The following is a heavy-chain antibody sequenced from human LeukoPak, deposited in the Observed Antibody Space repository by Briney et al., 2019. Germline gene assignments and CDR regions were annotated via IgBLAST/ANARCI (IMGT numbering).Heavy chain of an antibody. D-gene: IGHD3-10*01. Sequence: ASVKISCKVSAYTFTDYYMHWVQQAPGKGLEWMGLVDPEDGETIYAEKFQGRVTITADTSTDTAYMELSSLRSEDTAVYYCATDGGSGSYDYWGQGTLVTVSS. CDR2: VDPEDGET. CDR1: AYTFTDYY. CDR3: ATDGGSGSYDY. V-gene: IGHV1-69-2*01. J-gene: IGHJ4*02.